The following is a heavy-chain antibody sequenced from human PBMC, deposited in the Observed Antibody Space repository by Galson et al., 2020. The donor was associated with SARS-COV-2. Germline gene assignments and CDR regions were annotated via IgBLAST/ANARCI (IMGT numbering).Heavy chain of an antibody. CDR1: GFTFSSYA. CDR3: ARAEVVVAAIWIEDAFDI. J-gene: IGHJ3*02. D-gene: IGHD2-15*01. Sequence: GGSLRLSCAASGFTFSSYAMHWVRQAPGKGLEWVAVISYDGSNKYYADSVKGRFTISRDNSKNTLYLQMNSLRAEDTAVYYCARAEVVVAAIWIEDAFDIWGQGTMVTVSS. V-gene: IGHV3-30*04. CDR2: ISYDGSNK.